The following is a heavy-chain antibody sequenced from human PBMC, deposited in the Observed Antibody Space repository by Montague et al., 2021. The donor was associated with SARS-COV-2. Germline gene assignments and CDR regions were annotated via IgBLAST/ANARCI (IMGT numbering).Heavy chain of an antibody. Sequence: SETRSLTCAVHGCTNSTYVLPLIPHPPGNGRGCSGEINHGGGTNYSPALRSVLTISAETAKNQFSLKLTSVAAADTAVYYCARLRDGVVPSPILGVGPYSSYSYIDVWGRGTTVTVSS. D-gene: IGHD3-10*01. CDR3: ARLRDGVVPSPILGVGPYSSYSYIDV. V-gene: IGHV4-34*01. CDR1: GCTNSTYV. CDR2: INHGGGT. J-gene: IGHJ6*03.